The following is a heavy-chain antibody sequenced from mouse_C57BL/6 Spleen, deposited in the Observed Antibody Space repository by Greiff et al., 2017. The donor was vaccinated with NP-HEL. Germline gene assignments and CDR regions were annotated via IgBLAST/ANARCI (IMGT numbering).Heavy chain of an antibody. CDR2: IYPGDGDT. CDR3: ASSGTDYAMDY. V-gene: IGHV1-82*01. CDR1: GYAFSSSW. D-gene: IGHD4-1*01. J-gene: IGHJ4*01. Sequence: QVQLQQSGPELVKPGASVKISCKASGYAFSSSWMNWVKQRPGKGLEWIGRIYPGDGDTNYKGKFKGKATLTADKSSSTAYMQLSSLTSEDSAVYFCASSGTDYAMDYWGQGTSVTVSS.